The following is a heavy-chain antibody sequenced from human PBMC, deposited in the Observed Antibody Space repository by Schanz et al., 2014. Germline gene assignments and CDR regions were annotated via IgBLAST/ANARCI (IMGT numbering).Heavy chain of an antibody. J-gene: IGHJ3*01. CDR1: GYPFSNYG. CDR3: ARETTIMTGGAFDD. Sequence: QVQLVQSGAEVKKPGASVKVSCKASGYPFSNYGISWLRQAPGQGFEWMAWMSYNGNTKYAQSLQGRVTVTRDTSTSTYYMELRSLTADDTAVDYCARETTIMTGGAFDDWGQGTMVTVSS. V-gene: IGHV1-18*01. D-gene: IGHD3-9*01. CDR2: MSYNGNT.